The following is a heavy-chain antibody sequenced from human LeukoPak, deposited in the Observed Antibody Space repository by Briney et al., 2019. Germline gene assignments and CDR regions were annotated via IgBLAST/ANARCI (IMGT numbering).Heavy chain of an antibody. CDR3: AKRIRDGYNTPIDY. V-gene: IGHV3-23*01. CDR2: ISGSDGEI. CDR1: GFSVSTTY. Sequence: PGGSLRLSCAASGFSVSTTYMSWVRQASGKGLEWVSGISGSDGEISYADSVKGRFTISRDNSKNTLYLQMNSLRDEDTATYYCAKRIRDGYNTPIDYWGQGTLVTVSS. D-gene: IGHD5-24*01. J-gene: IGHJ4*02.